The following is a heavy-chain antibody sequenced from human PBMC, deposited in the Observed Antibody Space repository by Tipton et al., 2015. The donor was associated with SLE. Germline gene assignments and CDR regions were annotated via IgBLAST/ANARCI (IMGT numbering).Heavy chain of an antibody. V-gene: IGHV4-59*12. CDR1: GDSISSYY. Sequence: TLSLTCSVSGDSISSYYWNWIRQPPGKGLGWIGLIYSSGSTNYNPSLKSRVTISVATSKNQLSLRLNSVTAADTAVYYCARSEKWLQPYFDYWGQGTLVTVSS. CDR2: IYSSGST. J-gene: IGHJ4*02. CDR3: ARSEKWLQPYFDY. D-gene: IGHD5-24*01.